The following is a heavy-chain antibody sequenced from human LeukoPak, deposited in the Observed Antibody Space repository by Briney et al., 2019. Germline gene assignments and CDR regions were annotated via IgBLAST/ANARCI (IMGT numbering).Heavy chain of an antibody. CDR2: IHYSGGT. V-gene: IGHV4-59*08. CDR3: ARKQWQVSHYFDY. J-gene: IGHJ4*02. Sequence: PSETLSLTCTVSGGSISTYYWSWIRQPPGKGLEWIWYIHYSGGTDYNPSLKSRVTISVDTSKNQFSLKLSSVTAADTAVYYCARKQWQVSHYFDYWGQGTLVTASS. D-gene: IGHD6-19*01. CDR1: GGSISTYY.